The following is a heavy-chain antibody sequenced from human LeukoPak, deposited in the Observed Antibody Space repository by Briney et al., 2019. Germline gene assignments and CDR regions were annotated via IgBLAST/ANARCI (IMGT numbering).Heavy chain of an antibody. CDR2: IRSKAYGGTT. D-gene: IGHD3-3*01. J-gene: IGHJ4*02. CDR1: GFTFGDYG. Sequence: NPGGSLRLSCTASGFTFGDYGMSWFRQAPGKGLEWVGFIRSKAYGGTTEYAASVKGRFTISRDDSKSIAYVQMNSLKTEDTAVYYCTRQVLRFLEGLYDYWDQGTLVTVSS. V-gene: IGHV3-49*05. CDR3: TRQVLRFLEGLYDY.